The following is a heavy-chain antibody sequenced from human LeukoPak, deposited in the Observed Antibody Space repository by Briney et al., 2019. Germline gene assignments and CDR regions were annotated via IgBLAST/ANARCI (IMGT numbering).Heavy chain of an antibody. CDR2: ISSSSSYI. J-gene: IGHJ4*02. Sequence: PGGALRLSCAASGFTFSSYSMNWVRQAPGKGLEWVSSISSSSSYIYYADSVKGRLTISRDNAKNSLYLQMNSLRAEDTAVYYCARNYNGYFDYWGQGTLVTVSS. D-gene: IGHD3-10*01. CDR3: ARNYNGYFDY. V-gene: IGHV3-21*01. CDR1: GFTFSSYS.